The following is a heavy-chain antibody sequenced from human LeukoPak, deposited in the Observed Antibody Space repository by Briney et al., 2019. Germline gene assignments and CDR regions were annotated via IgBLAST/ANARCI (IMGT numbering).Heavy chain of an antibody. CDR1: GFTFSSYA. CDR3: ARTLITVTKPFDY. D-gene: IGHD4-17*01. V-gene: IGHV3-23*01. Sequence: GGSLRLSCAASGFTFSSYAMSWVRQAPGKGLEWVSAISGSGGSTYYADSVKGRSTISRDNSKNTLYLQMNSLRAEDTAVYYCARTLITVTKPFDYWGQGTLVTVSS. CDR2: ISGSGGST. J-gene: IGHJ4*02.